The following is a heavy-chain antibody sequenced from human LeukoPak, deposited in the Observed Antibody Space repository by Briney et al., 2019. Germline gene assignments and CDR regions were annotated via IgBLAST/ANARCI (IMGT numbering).Heavy chain of an antibody. V-gene: IGHV4-59*01. Sequence: SETLSLTCTVSGGSISSYYWSWIRQPPGKGLEWIGYIYYSGSTNYNPSLKSRVPISVDTSKNQFSLKLSSVPAADTAVYYCARVYYYDSSGYYYYYYYGMDVWGQGTTVTVSS. CDR2: IYYSGST. D-gene: IGHD3-22*01. CDR1: GGSISSYY. J-gene: IGHJ6*02. CDR3: ARVYYYDSSGYYYYYYYGMDV.